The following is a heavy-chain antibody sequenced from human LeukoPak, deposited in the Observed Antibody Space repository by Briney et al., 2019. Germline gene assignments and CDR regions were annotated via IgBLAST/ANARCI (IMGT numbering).Heavy chain of an antibody. V-gene: IGHV3-33*06. Sequence: GGSLRLSCAASGYTFSSYVMHWVRQAPGKGLEWVAIIWFDGGNKYYEDSVKGRFTISRDNSKNTLYLQMNSLRVEDTAIYYCAKDRGRTWVQVANWGQGTLVTVSS. CDR3: AKDRGRTWVQVAN. J-gene: IGHJ4*02. CDR2: IWFDGGNK. CDR1: GYTFSSYV. D-gene: IGHD2-15*01.